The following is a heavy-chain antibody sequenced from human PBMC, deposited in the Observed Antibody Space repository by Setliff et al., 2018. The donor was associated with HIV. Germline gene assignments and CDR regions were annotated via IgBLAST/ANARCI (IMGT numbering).Heavy chain of an antibody. J-gene: IGHJ4*02. CDR1: GGSISSHY. CDR2: IYYTGST. V-gene: IGHV4-59*06. Sequence: SETLSLTCTVSGGSISSHYWSWIRQHPGKGLEWMGYIYYTGSTYYNLSLKSRMIISLDTSKNQLFLTLNSVTAADTAIYYCARGGRKDLTDNWGQGTLVTVSS. CDR3: ARGGRKDLTDN. D-gene: IGHD3-16*01.